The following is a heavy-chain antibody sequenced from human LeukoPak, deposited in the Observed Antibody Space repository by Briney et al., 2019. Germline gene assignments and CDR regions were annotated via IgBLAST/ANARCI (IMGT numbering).Heavy chain of an antibody. Sequence: GESLKISCKGSGYSFTSYWIGWVRQMPGKGVEWMGIIYPGDSDTRYSPSFQGQVTISADKSISTAYLQWSSLKASDTAMYYCARHPSIAAAGKGVWFDPWGQGTLVTVSS. CDR1: GYSFTSYW. V-gene: IGHV5-51*01. D-gene: IGHD6-13*01. CDR3: ARHPSIAAAGKGVWFDP. CDR2: IYPGDSDT. J-gene: IGHJ5*02.